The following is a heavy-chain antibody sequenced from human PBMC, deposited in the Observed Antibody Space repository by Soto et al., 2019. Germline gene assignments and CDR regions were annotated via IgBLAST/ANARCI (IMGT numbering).Heavy chain of an antibody. Sequence: GGSLRLSCAASGFTFSSYGMHWVRQAPGKGLEWVAVILYDGSNKYYADSVKGRFTISRDNSKNTLYLQMNSLRAEDTAVYYCAKGDYYYDSSGYHYWGQGTLVTVSS. V-gene: IGHV3-30*18. CDR3: AKGDYYYDSSGYHY. D-gene: IGHD3-22*01. CDR2: ILYDGSNK. J-gene: IGHJ4*02. CDR1: GFTFSSYG.